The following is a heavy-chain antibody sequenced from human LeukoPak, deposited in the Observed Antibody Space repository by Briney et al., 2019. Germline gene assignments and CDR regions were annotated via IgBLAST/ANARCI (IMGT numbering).Heavy chain of an antibody. CDR2: ISRNSGII. J-gene: IGHJ4*02. CDR1: GFPFDDYG. Sequence: PGRSLRLSCVASGFPFDDYGMFWVRQTPGKGLEWISGISRNSGIIAYADSVKGRFTIFRDNAKNSLYLQMNSLRVEDTAVYYCVKDRYFYDSGSKANWGQGTLVTVSS. CDR3: VKDRYFYDSGSKAN. V-gene: IGHV3-9*01. D-gene: IGHD3-22*01.